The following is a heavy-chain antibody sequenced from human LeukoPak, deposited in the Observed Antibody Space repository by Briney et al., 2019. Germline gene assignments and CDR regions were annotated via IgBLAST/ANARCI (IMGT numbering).Heavy chain of an antibody. J-gene: IGHJ4*02. CDR3: ASKDAMVNAVDY. Sequence: KPSETLSLTCTVSGGSISSYYWSWIRQPPGKGLEWIGYIYYSGSTNYNPSLKSRVTISVDTSKNQFSLKLSSVTAADTAVYYCASKDAMVNAVDYWGQGTLVTVSS. CDR1: GGSISSYY. V-gene: IGHV4-59*12. CDR2: IYYSGST. D-gene: IGHD5-18*01.